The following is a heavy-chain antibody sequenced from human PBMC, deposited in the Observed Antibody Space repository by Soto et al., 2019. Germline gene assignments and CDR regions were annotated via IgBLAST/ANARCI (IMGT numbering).Heavy chain of an antibody. Sequence: SVKLSCKASGDTFTSYYMHWVRQAPGQGLEWMGIINPSGGSTSYAQKFQGRVTMTRDTSTSTVYMELSSLRSEDTAVYYCARDYTSVAGTVYWGQGTLVTVSS. D-gene: IGHD6-19*01. CDR2: INPSGGST. J-gene: IGHJ4*02. CDR3: ARDYTSVAGTVY. CDR1: GDTFTSYY. V-gene: IGHV1-46*01.